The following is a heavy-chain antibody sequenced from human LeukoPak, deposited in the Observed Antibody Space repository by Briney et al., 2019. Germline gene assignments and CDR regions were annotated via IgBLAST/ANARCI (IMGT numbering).Heavy chain of an antibody. D-gene: IGHD3-22*01. Sequence: PGGSLRLSCAASGFTFSSYAMHWVRQAPGKGLEWVAVISYDGSNKYYADSVKGRFTNSRDNSKNTLYLQMNSLRAEDTAVYYCARAVIVVVSEWFDYWGQGTLVTVSS. CDR3: ARAVIVVVSEWFDY. V-gene: IGHV3-30*04. J-gene: IGHJ4*02. CDR2: ISYDGSNK. CDR1: GFTFSSYA.